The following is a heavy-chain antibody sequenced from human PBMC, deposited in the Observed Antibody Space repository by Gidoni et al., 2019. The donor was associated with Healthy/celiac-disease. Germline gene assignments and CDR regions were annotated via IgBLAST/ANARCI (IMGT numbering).Heavy chain of an antibody. Sequence: QVQLVQSGAEVKKPGASVKVSCKAPGYTFTSYYMDWVRQAPGQGLEWMGIINPSDGSTSYAQKFQGRVTLTRDTSTSTVYMELNSLRSEDAAVYYCSRESIYSGSRSFDYWGQGTLVTVSS. CDR2: INPSDGST. J-gene: IGHJ4*02. CDR1: GYTFTSYY. CDR3: SRESIYSGSRSFDY. D-gene: IGHD1-26*01. V-gene: IGHV1-46*03.